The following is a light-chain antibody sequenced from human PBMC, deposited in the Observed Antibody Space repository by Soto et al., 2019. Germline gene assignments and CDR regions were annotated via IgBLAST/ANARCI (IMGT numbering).Light chain of an antibody. CDR2: DAA. J-gene: IGKJ3*01. Sequence: DIQMTQSPDYLSTAVGDSVTITFRASQNINTYLNWYQQNPGKAPKLLMFDAASFKSGVPSRFSGSGSRTDFTLTIASLQPEDLATYYCQQTSSAPGTFGPGTKVDI. V-gene: IGKV1-39*01. CDR3: QQTSSAPGT. CDR1: QNINTY.